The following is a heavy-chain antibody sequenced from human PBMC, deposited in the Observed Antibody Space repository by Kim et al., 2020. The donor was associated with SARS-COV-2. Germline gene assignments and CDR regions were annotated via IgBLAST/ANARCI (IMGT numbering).Heavy chain of an antibody. CDR3: SRHTPDYYDSSGYPGN. Sequence: SVKGRFTISREDSKNTAYLQMNSLKIEDTAVYYCSRHTPDYYDSSGYPGNWGQGTLVTVSS. V-gene: IGHV3-73*01. J-gene: IGHJ4*02. D-gene: IGHD3-22*01.